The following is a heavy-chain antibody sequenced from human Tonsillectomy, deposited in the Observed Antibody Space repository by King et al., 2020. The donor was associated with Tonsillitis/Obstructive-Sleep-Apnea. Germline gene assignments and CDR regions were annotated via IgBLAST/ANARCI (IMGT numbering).Heavy chain of an antibody. CDR2: IYYSGST. J-gene: IGHJ4*02. CDR1: GGSISSSSYY. Sequence: QLQESGPGLVKPSETLSLTCTVSGGSISSSSYYWGWIRQPPGKGLEWIGSIYYSGSTYYNPSLKSRVTISVDTSKNQFSLKLSSVTAADTAVYYCARQKPSSSWYGGSYFDYWGQGTLVTVSS. D-gene: IGHD6-13*01. V-gene: IGHV4-39*01. CDR3: ARQKPSSSWYGGSYFDY.